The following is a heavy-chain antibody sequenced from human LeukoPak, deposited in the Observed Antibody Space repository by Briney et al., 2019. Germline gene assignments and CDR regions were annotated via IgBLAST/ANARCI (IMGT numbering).Heavy chain of an antibody. CDR1: GFTFSSYS. J-gene: IGHJ5*02. CDR2: ISSSSSYI. Sequence: GGSLRLSCAASGFTFSSYSMNWVRQAPGKGLEWVSSISSSSSYIYYADSVKGRFTISRDNAKNSLYLQMNSLRAEDTAVYYCARVAVAGGSLYGPFDPWGQGTLVTVSS. V-gene: IGHV3-21*01. CDR3: ARVAVAGGSLYGPFDP. D-gene: IGHD6-19*01.